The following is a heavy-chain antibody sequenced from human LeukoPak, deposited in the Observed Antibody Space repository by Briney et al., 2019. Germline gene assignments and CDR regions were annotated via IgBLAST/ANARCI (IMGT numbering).Heavy chain of an antibody. Sequence: SETLSLTCAVYGGSLSGYYWSWIRQPPGKGLEWIGEINHSGSTNYNPSLKSRVTISVDTSKNQFSLKLNSVTAADTAVYYCARCDRFSGMDVWGQGTTVTVSS. D-gene: IGHD1-14*01. CDR2: INHSGST. V-gene: IGHV4-34*01. CDR1: GGSLSGYY. J-gene: IGHJ6*02. CDR3: ARCDRFSGMDV.